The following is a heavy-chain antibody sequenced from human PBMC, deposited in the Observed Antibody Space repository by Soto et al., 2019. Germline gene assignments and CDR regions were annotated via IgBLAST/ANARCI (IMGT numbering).Heavy chain of an antibody. CDR3: AGFVVPASRNSDFDY. J-gene: IGHJ4*02. V-gene: IGHV4-39*01. Sequence: SETLSLTCTVSGGSVSSGSYYWSWVRQPPGKGLDWIGNIYYSGSTFYNPSLRSRVTLSVDTSKNQFSLRLNSVTVADTAVYFCAGFVVPASRNSDFDYWGQGTLVTVSS. CDR2: IYYSGST. CDR1: GGSVSSGSYY. D-gene: IGHD2-15*01.